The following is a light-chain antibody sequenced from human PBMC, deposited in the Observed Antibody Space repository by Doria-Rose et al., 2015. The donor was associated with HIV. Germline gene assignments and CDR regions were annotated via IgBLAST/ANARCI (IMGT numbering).Light chain of an antibody. J-gene: IGLJ3*02. CDR3: SSYTRSSTLWV. V-gene: IGLV2-14*01. Sequence: GTSSDVGGYNYVSWYQQHPGKAPKLMIYEVSNRPSGVSNRFSGSKSGNTASQTISGLQAEDEADYYCSSYTRSSTLWVFGGGTKLTVL. CDR2: EVS. CDR1: SSDVGGYNY.